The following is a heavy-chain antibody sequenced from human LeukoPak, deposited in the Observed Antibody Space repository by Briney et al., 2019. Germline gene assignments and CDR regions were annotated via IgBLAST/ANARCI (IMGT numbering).Heavy chain of an antibody. CDR1: GFTFSGSA. J-gene: IGHJ4*02. Sequence: GGSLRLSCAASGFTFSGSAMHWVRQASGKGLGWVGRIRSKANSYATAYAASVKGRFTISRDDSKNTAYLQMNSLKTEDTAVYYCTRIPYTAVAGVDYWGQGTLVTVSS. V-gene: IGHV3-73*01. D-gene: IGHD6-19*01. CDR2: IRSKANSYAT. CDR3: TRIPYTAVAGVDY.